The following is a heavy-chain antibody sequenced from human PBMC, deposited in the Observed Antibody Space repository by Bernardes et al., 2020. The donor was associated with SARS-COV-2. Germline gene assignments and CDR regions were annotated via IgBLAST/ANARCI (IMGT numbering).Heavy chain of an antibody. CDR1: GFTFSDHN. CDR2: IRNKGRSYTT. V-gene: IGHV3-72*01. Sequence: GGSLRLSCAASGFTFSDHNMDWVRQAPGKGLEWIARIRNKGRSYTTEYAASVKGRFTISGDESTNSLFLQMNSLKTEDTAMYYCARSPLGSAPFDYWSQGTLVTVSS. D-gene: IGHD7-27*01. J-gene: IGHJ4*02. CDR3: ARSPLGSAPFDY.